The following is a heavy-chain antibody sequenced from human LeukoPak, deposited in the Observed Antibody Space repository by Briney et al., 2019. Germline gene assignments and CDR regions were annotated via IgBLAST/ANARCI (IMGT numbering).Heavy chain of an antibody. V-gene: IGHV3-74*01. CDR3: ARAPSEIGGYYPEYFRH. D-gene: IGHD3-22*01. Sequence: GGSLRLSCAASGFTFSSYWMHWVRQAPGRGLVWVSRIKGDGNTNYADSVKGRFTISRDNAKNTVSLQMNSLRAEDTGVYYCARAPSEIGGYYPEYFRHWGQGTLVTVSS. J-gene: IGHJ1*01. CDR1: GFTFSSYW. CDR2: IKGDGNT.